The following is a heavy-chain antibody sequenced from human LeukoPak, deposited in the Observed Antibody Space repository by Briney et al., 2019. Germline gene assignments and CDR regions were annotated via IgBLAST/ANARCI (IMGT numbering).Heavy chain of an antibody. V-gene: IGHV4-59*01. J-gene: IGHJ4*02. CDR1: GGSISSYY. Sequence: PSETLSLTCTVSGGSISSYYWSWIRRPPGKGLEWIGYIYYSGSTNYNPSLKSRVTISVDTSKNQFSLKLSSVTAADTAVYYCARDLTLGKPDYFDHWGQGTLVTVSS. D-gene: IGHD7-27*01. CDR2: IYYSGST. CDR3: ARDLTLGKPDYFDH.